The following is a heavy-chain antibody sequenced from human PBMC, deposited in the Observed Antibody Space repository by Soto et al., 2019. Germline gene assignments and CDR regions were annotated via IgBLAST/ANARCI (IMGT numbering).Heavy chain of an antibody. CDR3: ARYCSSTSCQFDP. CDR2: INPNSGAS. Sequence: ASLKVSCKASGYTFTGYYIHWVRQAPGQGLEWMGGINPNSGASNYAQKFEGRVTMTRDTSISTGYMELSRLRSDDTAVYYCARYCSSTSCQFDPWGQGTLVTVFS. D-gene: IGHD2-2*01. J-gene: IGHJ5*02. CDR1: GYTFTGYY. V-gene: IGHV1-2*02.